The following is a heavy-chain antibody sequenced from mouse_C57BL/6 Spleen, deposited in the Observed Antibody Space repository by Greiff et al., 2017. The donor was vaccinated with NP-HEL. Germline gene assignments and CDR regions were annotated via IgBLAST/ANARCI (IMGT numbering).Heavy chain of an antibody. V-gene: IGHV1-55*01. Sequence: VKVVESGAELVKPGASVKMSCKASGYTFTSYWITWVKQRPGQGLEWIGDIYPGSGSTNYNEKFKSKATLTVDTSSSTAYMQLSSLTSEDSAVYYCARAYYYCSSYRAMDYWGQGTSVTVSS. CDR3: ARAYYYCSSYRAMDY. D-gene: IGHD1-1*01. CDR2: IYPGSGST. J-gene: IGHJ4*01. CDR1: GYTFTSYW.